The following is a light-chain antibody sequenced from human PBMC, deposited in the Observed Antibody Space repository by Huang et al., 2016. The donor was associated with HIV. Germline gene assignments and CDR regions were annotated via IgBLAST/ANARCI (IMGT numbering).Light chain of an antibody. V-gene: IGKV3-11*01. CDR3: QQRINWPAIT. CDR2: DAS. CDR1: QSVGSY. J-gene: IGKJ5*01. Sequence: EIVLTQSPATLSLSPGERATLSCRASQSVGSYLAWFQQKPGQVPRLLIYDASNRATGVPARFSGSGSGTDSTLTVSSLEPEDFAVYYCQQRINWPAITFGQGTRLEIK.